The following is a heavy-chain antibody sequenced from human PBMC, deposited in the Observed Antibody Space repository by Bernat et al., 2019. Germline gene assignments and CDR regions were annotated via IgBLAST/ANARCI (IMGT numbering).Heavy chain of an antibody. V-gene: IGHV1-58*01. CDR3: AADDLGVGA. J-gene: IGHJ4*02. CDR1: RFTFTNSA. Sequence: QMQLVQSGPEVKKPGTSVKVSCKASRFTFTNSAVQWVRQARGQRLEWIGWIVVGSGNTNYAQKFQERVTITRDMSTSTAYMELSRLRSEDTAVYYCAADDLGVGAWGQGTLVTVSS. D-gene: IGHD3-16*01. CDR2: IVVGSGNT.